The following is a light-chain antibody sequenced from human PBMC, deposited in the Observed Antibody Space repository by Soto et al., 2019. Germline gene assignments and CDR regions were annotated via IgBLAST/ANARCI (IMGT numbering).Light chain of an antibody. CDR3: QQFGGSPLT. J-gene: IGKJ4*01. CDR1: QSVTSSY. Sequence: EIVLTQSPGSLSLSPGEGATLSCRASQSVTSSYLAWYQQKPGQAPRLLIYGASSRATGIPDRFSGSGSGTDFTLTISRLEPEDVAVYYCQQFGGSPLTFGGGTKVEIK. CDR2: GAS. V-gene: IGKV3-20*01.